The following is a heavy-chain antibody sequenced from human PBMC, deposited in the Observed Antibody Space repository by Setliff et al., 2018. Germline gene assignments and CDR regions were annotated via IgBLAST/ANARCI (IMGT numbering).Heavy chain of an antibody. CDR3: ARDLYSSSSGGFYYYYYYMDV. Sequence: PSETLSLTCSVSGDSINSGTYYWSWFRQSAGKGLEWIGRTYTGGSTNYNPSLKSRVTISVDRSKNQFSLKLSSVIAADTAVYYCARDLYSSSSGGFYYYYYYMDVWGKGTTVTVSS. V-gene: IGHV4-61*02. D-gene: IGHD6-6*01. CDR1: GDSINSGTYY. J-gene: IGHJ6*03. CDR2: TYTGGST.